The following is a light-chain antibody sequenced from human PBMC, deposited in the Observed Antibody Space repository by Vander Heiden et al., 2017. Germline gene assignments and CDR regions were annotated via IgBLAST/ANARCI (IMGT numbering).Light chain of an antibody. CDR1: QGISSY. CDR3: QQLNSYPFT. CDR2: AAS. V-gene: IGKV1-9*01. Sequence: IQYNQSPSFLSASVGDRVTITCRASQGISSYLAWYQQKPGKVPKLLIYAASTLQRGVPSRFSGSGSGTEFTLTISSLQPEDFATYYCQQLNSYPFTFGQGTQVEIK. J-gene: IGKJ5*01.